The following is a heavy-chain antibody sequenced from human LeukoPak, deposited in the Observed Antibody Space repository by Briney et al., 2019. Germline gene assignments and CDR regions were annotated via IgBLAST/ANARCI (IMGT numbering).Heavy chain of an antibody. CDR1: GGSISSGDYY. Sequence: SQTLSLTCTVSGGSISSGDYYWSWIRQPPGKGLEWIGYIYYSGSTYYNPSLKSRVTISVDTSKNQFSLKLSSATAADTAVYYCARDGTYYYDSKARWGQGTLVTVSS. D-gene: IGHD3-22*01. V-gene: IGHV4-30-4*08. J-gene: IGHJ4*02. CDR2: IYYSGST. CDR3: ARDGTYYYDSKAR.